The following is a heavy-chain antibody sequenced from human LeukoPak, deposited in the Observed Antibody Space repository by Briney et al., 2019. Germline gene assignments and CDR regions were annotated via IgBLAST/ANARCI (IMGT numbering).Heavy chain of an antibody. CDR2: VSWDGGSV. Sequence: GSLRLSCAASGFSFDDYSMHWVRQPPGKGLEWVSLVSWDGGSVYYADSVRGRFTISRDNRKDSLFFQMKSLKSDDSGLYFCARDRRGNSAGFDSWGQGTLVTVSS. V-gene: IGHV3-43*01. CDR3: ARDRRGNSAGFDS. CDR1: GFSFDDYS. J-gene: IGHJ4*02. D-gene: IGHD5-12*01.